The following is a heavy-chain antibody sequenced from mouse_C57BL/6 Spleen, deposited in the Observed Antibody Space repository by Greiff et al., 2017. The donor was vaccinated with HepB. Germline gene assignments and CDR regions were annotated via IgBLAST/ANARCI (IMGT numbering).Heavy chain of an antibody. J-gene: IGHJ4*01. CDR2: IDPETGGT. D-gene: IGHD3-1*01. CDR1: GYTFTDYE. CDR3: TRVGLRSFYYAMDY. V-gene: IGHV1-15*01. Sequence: QVQLKESGAELVRPGASVTLSCKASGYTFTDYEMHWVKQTPVHGLEWIGAIDPETGGTAYNQKFKGKAILTADKSSSTAYMELRSLTSEDSAVYYCTRVGLRSFYYAMDYWGQGTSVTVSS.